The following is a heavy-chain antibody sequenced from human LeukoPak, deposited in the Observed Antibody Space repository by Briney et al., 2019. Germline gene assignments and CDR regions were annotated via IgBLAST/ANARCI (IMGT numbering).Heavy chain of an antibody. CDR3: ARVGCISTSCYDLDY. V-gene: IGHV3-21*01. CDR1: GFSLSSFS. J-gene: IGHJ4*02. D-gene: IGHD2-2*01. Sequence: GGSLRLSCAASGFSLSSFSMNCVRQAPGKGLEWVSSISSSSAYIYYADSVKGRFTISRDNAKNSLYLHMNSLRAEDTAVYYCARVGCISTSCYDLDYWGQGTLVTVSS. CDR2: ISSSSAYI.